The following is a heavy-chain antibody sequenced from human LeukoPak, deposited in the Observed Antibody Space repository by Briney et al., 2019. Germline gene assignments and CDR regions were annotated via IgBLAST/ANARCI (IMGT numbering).Heavy chain of an antibody. D-gene: IGHD6-13*01. CDR3: ARRGYSSSWSIGYYYYMDV. J-gene: IGHJ6*03. Sequence: SETLSLTCTVSGGSISGYYWSWIRQPPGKGLEWIGEINHSGSTNYNPSLKSRVTISVDTSKNQFSLKLSSVTAADTAVYYCARRGYSSSWSIGYYYYMDVWGKGTTVTISS. CDR2: INHSGST. CDR1: GGSISGYY. V-gene: IGHV4-34*01.